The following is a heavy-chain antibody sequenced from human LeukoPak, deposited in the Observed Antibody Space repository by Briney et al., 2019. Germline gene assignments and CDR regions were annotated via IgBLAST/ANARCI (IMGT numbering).Heavy chain of an antibody. D-gene: IGHD5-12*01. J-gene: IGHJ4*02. V-gene: IGHV3-73*01. CDR2: IRSKANSYAT. CDR1: GFTFSGSA. Sequence: GGSLRLSCAASGFTFSGSAMHWVRQASGKGLEWVGCIRSKANSYATAYAASVKGRFTISRDDSKNTAYLQMNSLKTGDTAVYYCAPTGYSDYDLSHPFDYWGQGTLVTVSS. CDR3: APTGYSDYDLSHPFDY.